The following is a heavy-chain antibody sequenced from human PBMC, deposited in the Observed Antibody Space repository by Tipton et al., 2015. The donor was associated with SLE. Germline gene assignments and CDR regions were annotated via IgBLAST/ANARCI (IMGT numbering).Heavy chain of an antibody. V-gene: IGHV3-11*01. Sequence: SLRFSCAASGFTFSDYYMSWIRQAPGKGLEWVSYISFSFSGSTIYYADSVKGRFTISRDNAKNSLYLQMHSLRAEDTAVYYCAREGPSWYFYYYMDVWGKGTTVTVSS. CDR2: ISFSFSGSTI. CDR3: AREGPSWYFYYYMDV. D-gene: IGHD2-15*01. J-gene: IGHJ6*03. CDR1: GFTFSDYY.